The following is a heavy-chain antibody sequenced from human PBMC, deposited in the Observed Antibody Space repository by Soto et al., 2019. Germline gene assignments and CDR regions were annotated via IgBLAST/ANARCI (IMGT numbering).Heavy chain of an antibody. V-gene: IGHV4-34*01. Sequence: SETLSLTCSVYGGSFTEYYWNWVRQYPGKGLEWIGDISHTGSAKYNPSLMSRVAMSIDKSKNQFSLNMNSVTAADTAVYYCAFYYFSSGTSSGYWSPGPQVTVSS. CDR1: GGSFTEYY. D-gene: IGHD3-3*01. J-gene: IGHJ4*02. CDR3: AFYYFSSGTSSGY. CDR2: ISHTGSA.